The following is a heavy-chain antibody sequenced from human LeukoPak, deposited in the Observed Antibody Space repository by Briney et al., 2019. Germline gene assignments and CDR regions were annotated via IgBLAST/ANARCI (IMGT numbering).Heavy chain of an antibody. CDR2: INLNSGDT. V-gene: IGHV1-2*02. J-gene: IGHJ4*02. CDR3: ASWAGGNAPVASFDY. D-gene: IGHD1-14*01. CDR1: GYTFTGYY. Sequence: GASVEVSCKPSGYTFTGYYMHWMRQAPGQGLEWVGWINLNSGDTNYAQKFQGRVTITRDTSISTAYMELRRLRSDGTAVYYCASWAGGNAPVASFDYWGQGTLVTVSS.